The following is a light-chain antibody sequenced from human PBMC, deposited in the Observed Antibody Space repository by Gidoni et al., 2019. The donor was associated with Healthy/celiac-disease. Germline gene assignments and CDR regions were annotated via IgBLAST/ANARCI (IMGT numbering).Light chain of an antibody. Sequence: EIVLTQSPGTLSLSPGERATLSCRASQSVGRDFLAWFQQKPGQAPRLLIRGASSRATGIPDRFSGSGSVTDFSLTISRVDPEDFAVYYWQQYASSPITFGGGTKVDVK. CDR1: QSVGRDF. J-gene: IGKJ4*01. CDR3: QQYASSPIT. V-gene: IGKV3-20*01. CDR2: GAS.